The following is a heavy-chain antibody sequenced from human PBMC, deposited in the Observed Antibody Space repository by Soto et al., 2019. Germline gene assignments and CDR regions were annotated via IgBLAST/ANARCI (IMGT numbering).Heavy chain of an antibody. Sequence: PSETLSLTCAVYGGSFSGYYWSWIRQPPGKGLEWIGYIYYSGSTNYNPSLKSRVTISVDTSKNQFSLKLSSVTAADTAVYYCARVVYGMDVWGQGTTVTVSS. CDR1: GGSFSGYY. V-gene: IGHV4-59*01. J-gene: IGHJ6*02. CDR2: IYYSGST. CDR3: ARVVYGMDV.